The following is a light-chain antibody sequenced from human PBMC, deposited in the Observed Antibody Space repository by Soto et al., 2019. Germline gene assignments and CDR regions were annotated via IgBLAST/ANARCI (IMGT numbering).Light chain of an antibody. CDR3: QKYGSSPET. J-gene: IGKJ4*01. CDR2: GAS. V-gene: IGKV3-20*01. Sequence: ALTQSPGTLSSSPGERATLSCRASQTVSSNYLAWYQQKPGRAPRLLIYGASSRATGIPDRFSGSGSGTDFTLTISRLEPEDFAVYYCQKYGSSPETFGGGTKGDIK. CDR1: QTVSSNY.